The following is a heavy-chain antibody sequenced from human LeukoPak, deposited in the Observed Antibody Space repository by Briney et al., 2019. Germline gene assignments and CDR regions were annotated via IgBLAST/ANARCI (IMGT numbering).Heavy chain of an antibody. J-gene: IGHJ4*02. D-gene: IGHD3-10*01. CDR3: ARGRYYGSGSYYTS. Sequence: ASVKVSCKASGYTFSDYGITWVRQAPGQGLEWMGWISPYNGNTNSAEKFQGRVSMTTDTSTKTAYMELRSLRSDDTAVYFCARGRYYGSGSYYTSWGQGTLVTVSS. CDR1: GYTFSDYG. V-gene: IGHV1-18*04. CDR2: ISPYNGNT.